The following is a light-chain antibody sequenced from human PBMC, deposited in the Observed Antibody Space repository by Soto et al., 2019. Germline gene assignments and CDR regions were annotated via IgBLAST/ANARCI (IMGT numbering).Light chain of an antibody. V-gene: IGKV3-15*01. Sequence: VLTQSPGTLSVSPGESATLSCRASQSVSSHLAWYQQKPGQAPRLLIYGASTRATGSPARVSGSGSGTEFTLTISSLQSEDFAVYYCQHYKTWPWTFGQGTKVDIK. J-gene: IGKJ1*01. CDR3: QHYKTWPWT. CDR2: GAS. CDR1: QSVSSH.